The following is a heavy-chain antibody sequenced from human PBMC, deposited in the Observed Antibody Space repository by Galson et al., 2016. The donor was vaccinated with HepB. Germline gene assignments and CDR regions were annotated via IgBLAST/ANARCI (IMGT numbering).Heavy chain of an antibody. J-gene: IGHJ6*02. V-gene: IGHV5-10-1*01. D-gene: IGHD6-19*01. CDR2: IDPSDSYT. Sequence: QSGAEVKKPGESLRISCKGSGYSFTSYWISWVRQVPGKGLEWMGRIDPSDSYTSYSPPFQGHVTISAVKSISTAYLQWSSLKASGTSMYYCARRGIAVAGTSYYYGMDVWGQGTTVTVSS. CDR1: GYSFTSYW. CDR3: ARRGIAVAGTSYYYGMDV.